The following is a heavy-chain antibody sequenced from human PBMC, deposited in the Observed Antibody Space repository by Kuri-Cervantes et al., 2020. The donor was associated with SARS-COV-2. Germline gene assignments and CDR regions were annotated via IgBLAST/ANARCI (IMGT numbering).Heavy chain of an antibody. Sequence: GESLKISCAASGFTFSSYAMSWVRQAPGKGLEWVSAISGSGGSTYYADSVKGRFTISRDNAKNSLYLQMNSLRAEDTAVYYCAREVYCSSTSCYSLPGWFDPWGQGTLVTVSS. J-gene: IGHJ5*02. V-gene: IGHV3-23*01. CDR2: ISGSGGST. CDR1: GFTFSSYA. CDR3: AREVYCSSTSCYSLPGWFDP. D-gene: IGHD2-2*01.